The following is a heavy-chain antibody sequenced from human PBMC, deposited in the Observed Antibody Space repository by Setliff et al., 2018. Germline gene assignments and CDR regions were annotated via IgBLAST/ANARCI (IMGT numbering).Heavy chain of an antibody. V-gene: IGHV3-20*01. CDR1: GFAFDDHG. Sequence: GGSLRLSCAASGFAFDDHGMSWVRQAPGKGLEWVSGINWNGGSTGYADSVKGRFTISRDNAKNSLYLQMNSLRAEDTALYHCARDDGSGWYFDAFDIWGQGTMVTVSS. J-gene: IGHJ3*02. CDR2: INWNGGST. CDR3: ARDDGSGWYFDAFDI. D-gene: IGHD6-19*01.